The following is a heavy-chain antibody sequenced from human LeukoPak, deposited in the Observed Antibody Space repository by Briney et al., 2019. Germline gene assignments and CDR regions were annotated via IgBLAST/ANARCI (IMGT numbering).Heavy chain of an antibody. J-gene: IGHJ3*02. CDR3: AGINDYGDPTGAFDI. D-gene: IGHD4-17*01. CDR1: GFTFSSYE. V-gene: IGHV3-21*05. CDR2: ISSSSYI. Sequence: GGSLRLSCAASGFTFSSYEMNWVRQAPGKGLEWVSYISSSSYIHYADSVKGRFTISRDNARNSLYLQMNSLRAEDTAVYWCAGINDYGDPTGAFDIWGQGTMVTVSS.